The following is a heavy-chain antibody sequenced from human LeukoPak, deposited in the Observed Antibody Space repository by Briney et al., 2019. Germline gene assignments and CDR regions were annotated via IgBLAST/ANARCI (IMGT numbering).Heavy chain of an antibody. D-gene: IGHD6-13*01. CDR2: IHHSGGT. CDR1: GGSISSSSYS. V-gene: IGHV4-39*01. Sequence: SETLSLTCTVSGGSISSSSYSWGWIRQPPGKGLEWIGVIHHSGGTYYNPSLKSRLTMSVGTSKNQFSLKLSSVTATDTAVYYCASLIAAGYFDHWGQGTLVTVSS. J-gene: IGHJ4*02. CDR3: ASLIAAGYFDH.